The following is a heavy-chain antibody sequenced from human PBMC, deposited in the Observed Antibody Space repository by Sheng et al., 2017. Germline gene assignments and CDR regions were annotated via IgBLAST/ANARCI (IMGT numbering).Heavy chain of an antibody. CDR3: ARDSEDSSGCFDY. J-gene: IGHJ4*02. CDR2: ISSSSSYI. V-gene: IGHV3-21*01. Sequence: EVQLVESGGGLVKPGGSLRLSCAASGFTFSSYSMNWVRQAPGKGLEWVSSISSSSSYIYYADSVKGRFTISRDNAKNSLYLQMNSLRAEDTAVYYCARDSEDSSGCFDYWGQGTLVTVSS. D-gene: IGHD6-19*01. CDR1: GFTFSSYS.